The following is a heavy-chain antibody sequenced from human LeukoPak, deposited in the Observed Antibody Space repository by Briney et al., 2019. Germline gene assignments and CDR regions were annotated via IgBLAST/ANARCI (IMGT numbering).Heavy chain of an antibody. CDR1: GGSISSSSYY. CDR3: ARSATVTTGYFDY. V-gene: IGHV4-39*07. J-gene: IGHJ4*02. D-gene: IGHD4-17*01. CDR2: IYYSGST. Sequence: KPSETLSLTCTVSGGSISSSSYYWGWLRQPPGKGLEWIGSIYYSGSTYYNPSLKSRVTISVDTSKNQLSLKLTSVTAAETAVYYCARSATVTTGYFDYWGQGALVTVSS.